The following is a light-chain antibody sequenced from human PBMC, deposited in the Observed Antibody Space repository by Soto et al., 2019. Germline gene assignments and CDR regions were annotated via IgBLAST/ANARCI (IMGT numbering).Light chain of an antibody. J-gene: IGKJ1*01. Sequence: AIPMTQFPSSLSASTGDRVTIPLRASQDIGTYLGWYQQKPGKAPKLLIYAASSLQSGVPSRFSGSGSGTDFTLTISWLQSEDFASYYCQHYYDYPRTFGQGTKVDIK. CDR2: AAS. CDR3: QHYYDYPRT. V-gene: IGKV1-8*01. CDR1: QDIGTY.